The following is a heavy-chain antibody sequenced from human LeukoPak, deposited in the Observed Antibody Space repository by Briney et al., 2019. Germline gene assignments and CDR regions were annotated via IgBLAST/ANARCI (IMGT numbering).Heavy chain of an antibody. V-gene: IGHV3-7*04. CDR1: GFTFSNYW. D-gene: IGHD2-21*02. Sequence: GGFLRLSCAASGFTFSNYWMTWVRQAPGKGLEWVANIKEDGSDKYYVDSVKDRFTISRDNAKNSLYLQMNSLRVEDTAVYFCARDQWRLFDYWGQGTLVAASS. J-gene: IGHJ4*02. CDR2: IKEDGSDK. CDR3: ARDQWRLFDY.